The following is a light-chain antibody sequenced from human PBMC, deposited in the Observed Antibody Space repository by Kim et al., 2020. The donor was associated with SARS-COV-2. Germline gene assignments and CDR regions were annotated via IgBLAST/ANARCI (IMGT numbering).Light chain of an antibody. CDR2: DVS. CDR1: SSDIGGYNY. CDR3: SSFTRRSTVV. J-gene: IGLJ3*02. V-gene: IGLV2-14*01. Sequence: QSALTQPASVSGSPGQSITISCTGTSSDIGGYNYVSWYQQHPGKAPKLMIFDVSHRPSGISNRFSGSKSGNTASLTISGLQAEDEADYYCSSFTRRSTVVFGGGTSLTVL.